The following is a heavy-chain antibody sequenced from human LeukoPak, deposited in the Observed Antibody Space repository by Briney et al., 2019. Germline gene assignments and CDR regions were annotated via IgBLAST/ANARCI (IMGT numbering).Heavy chain of an antibody. Sequence: SETLSLTCTVSGYSISSGYYWGWIRQPPGKGLEWIGSIYHSGSTYYNPSLKSRVTISVDTSKNQFSLKLSSVTAADTAVYYCASGLEEGACLGYWGQGTLVTVSS. CDR1: GYSISSGYY. CDR3: ASGLEEGACLGY. D-gene: IGHD3-16*01. CDR2: IYHSGST. V-gene: IGHV4-38-2*02. J-gene: IGHJ4*02.